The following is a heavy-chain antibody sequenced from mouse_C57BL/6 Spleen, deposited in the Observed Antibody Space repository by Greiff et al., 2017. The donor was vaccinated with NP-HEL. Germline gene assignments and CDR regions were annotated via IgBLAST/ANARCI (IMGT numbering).Heavy chain of an antibody. J-gene: IGHJ3*01. CDR2: ISSGGDYI. D-gene: IGHD2-4*01. CDR1: GFTFSSYA. V-gene: IGHV5-9-1*02. Sequence: EVMLVESGEGLVKPGGSLKLSCAASGFTFSSYAMSWVRQTPEKRLEWVAYISSGGDYIYYADTVKGRFTISRDNARNTLYLQMSSLKSEDTAMYYCTTGLRLWFAYWGQGTLVTVSA. CDR3: TTGLRLWFAY.